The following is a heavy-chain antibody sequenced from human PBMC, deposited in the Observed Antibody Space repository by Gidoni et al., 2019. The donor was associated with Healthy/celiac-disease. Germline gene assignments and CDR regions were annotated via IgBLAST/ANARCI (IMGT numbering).Heavy chain of an antibody. J-gene: IGHJ3*02. D-gene: IGHD3-10*01. CDR3: ASEWFDAFDI. CDR1: GCSISSGSYY. V-gene: IGHV4-61*02. Sequence: VQLQESGPGLVKPSQTLSLTCTVSGCSISSGSYYWSWIRQPAGKGLEWIGRIYTSGSTNYNPSLKSRVTISVDTSKNQFSLKLSSVTAADTAVYYCASEWFDAFDIWGQGTMVTVSS. CDR2: IYTSGST.